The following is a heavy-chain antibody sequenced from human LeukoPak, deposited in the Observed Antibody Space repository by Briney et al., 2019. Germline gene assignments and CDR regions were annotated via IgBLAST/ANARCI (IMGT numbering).Heavy chain of an antibody. J-gene: IGHJ4*02. V-gene: IGHV3-30-3*01. CDR1: GFTFSSYA. Sequence: GVSLRLSCAASGFTFSSYAMHWVRQAPGKGLEWVAVISYDGSNNDYAESVKGRFTISRDNSKNTLYLQMDSLRAEDTAVYYCARDLRGGAYEGTYWGQGTLVTVSS. CDR2: ISYDGSNN. CDR3: ARDLRGGAYEGTY. D-gene: IGHD5-12*01.